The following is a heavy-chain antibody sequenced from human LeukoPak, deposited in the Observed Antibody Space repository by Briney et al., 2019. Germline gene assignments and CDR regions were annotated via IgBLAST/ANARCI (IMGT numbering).Heavy chain of an antibody. CDR2: IYYSGST. V-gene: IGHV4-59*01. J-gene: IGHJ4*02. CDR1: RGSITNNY. CDR3: ARGPNRYSSGWYYFDN. Sequence: SETLYLTCTVSRGSITNNYWSWMRQPPGKGLEWIGYIYYSGSTNYNLSLKSRVSISVDTSKNQFSLKLSSVTAADTAVYYCARGPNRYSSGWYYFDNWGQGTVVTVSS. D-gene: IGHD6-19*01.